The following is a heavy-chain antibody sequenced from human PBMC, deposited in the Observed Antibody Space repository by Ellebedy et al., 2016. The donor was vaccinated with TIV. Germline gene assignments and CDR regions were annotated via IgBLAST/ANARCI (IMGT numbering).Heavy chain of an antibody. V-gene: IGHV3-9*01. D-gene: IGHD3-10*01. CDR3: AKAHLPAGVGVVRGLHDAFDI. CDR1: GFTFDDYA. J-gene: IGHJ3*02. CDR2: ISWNSGSI. Sequence: GGSLRLSCAASGFTFDDYAMHWVRQAPGKGLEWVSGISWNSGSIGYADSVKGRFTISRDNAKNSLYLQMNSLRAEDTALYYCAKAHLPAGVGVVRGLHDAFDIWGQGTMVTVSS.